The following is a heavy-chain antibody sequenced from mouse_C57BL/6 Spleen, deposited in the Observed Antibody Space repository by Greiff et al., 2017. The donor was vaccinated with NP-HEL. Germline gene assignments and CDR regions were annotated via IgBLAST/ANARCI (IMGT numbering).Heavy chain of an antibody. V-gene: IGHV1-69*01. CDR1: GYTFTSYW. J-gene: IGHJ2*01. Sequence: VQLKQPGAELVMPGASVKLSCKASGYTFTSYWMHWVKQRPGQGLEWIGEIDPSDSYTNYNQKFKGKSTLTVDKSSSTAYMQLSSLTSEDSAVYYCARRDGNYYFDYWGQGTTLTVSS. CDR3: ARRDGNYYFDY. CDR2: IDPSDSYT. D-gene: IGHD2-1*01.